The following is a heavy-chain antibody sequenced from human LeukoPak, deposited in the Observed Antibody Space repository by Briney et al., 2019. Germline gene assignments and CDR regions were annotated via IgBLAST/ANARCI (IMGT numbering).Heavy chain of an antibody. D-gene: IGHD4-23*01. Sequence: GGSLRLSCAASGFTFSSYSMNWVRQAPGKGLEWVSSISSSSSYIYYADSVKGRFTITRDNAKNSLYLQMNSLRAEDTAVYYCARDPYSGNSEDYWGQGTLVTVSS. CDR1: GFTFSSYS. J-gene: IGHJ4*02. V-gene: IGHV3-21*01. CDR3: ARDPYSGNSEDY. CDR2: ISSSSSYI.